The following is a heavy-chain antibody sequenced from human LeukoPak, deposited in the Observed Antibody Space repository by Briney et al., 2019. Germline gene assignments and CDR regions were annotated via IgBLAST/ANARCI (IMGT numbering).Heavy chain of an antibody. D-gene: IGHD4-17*01. CDR2: INSDGSST. CDR3: ARPDYGDHHFDY. V-gene: IGHV3-74*01. Sequence: GGSLRLSCAASGFTFSSYWMHWVRQAPGKGLVWVSRINSDGSSTSYADSVKGRFTISRDNAKNTLYLQMNSLRAEDTAVYYCARPDYGDHHFDYWGQGTLVTVSS. J-gene: IGHJ4*02. CDR1: GFTFSSYW.